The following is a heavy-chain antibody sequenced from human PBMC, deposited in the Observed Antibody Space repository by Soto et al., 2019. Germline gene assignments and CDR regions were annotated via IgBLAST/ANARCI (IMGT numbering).Heavy chain of an antibody. D-gene: IGHD2-2*01. CDR2: INHSGST. CDR3: ARGTVVVPAAAGGMDV. V-gene: IGHV4-34*01. J-gene: IGHJ6*02. Sequence: XAPGKGLEWIGEINHSGSTSYNPSLKSRVTISVDTSKNQFSLKLSSVTAADTAVYYCARGTVVVPAAAGGMDVWGQGTTVTVSS.